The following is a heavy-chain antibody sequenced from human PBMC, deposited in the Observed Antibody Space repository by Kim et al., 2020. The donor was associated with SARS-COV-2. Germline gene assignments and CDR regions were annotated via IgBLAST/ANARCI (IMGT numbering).Heavy chain of an antibody. J-gene: IGHJ4*02. CDR1: GGSISSSSYY. CDR2: IYYSGST. Sequence: SETLSLTCTVSGGSISSSSYYWGWIRQPPGKGLEWIGSIYYSGSTYYNPSLKSRVTISVDTSKNQFSLKLSSVTAADTAVYYCARHVFRYSGSYFEDWGQGILVTVSS. V-gene: IGHV4-39*01. CDR3: ARHVFRYSGSYFED. D-gene: IGHD1-26*01.